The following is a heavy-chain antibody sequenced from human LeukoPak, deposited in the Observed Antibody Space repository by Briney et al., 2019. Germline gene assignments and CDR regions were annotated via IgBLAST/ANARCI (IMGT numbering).Heavy chain of an antibody. CDR1: GYTFTNYA. D-gene: IGHD6-13*01. CDR3: ARDLLLYSSTWYLSPPYGMDV. Sequence: ASVKVSCKASGYTFTNYAVHWVRQASGQRLEWMGWINAGNGNTKYSQKFQGRVTITRDTSASTAYMDLSSLRSEDTAVYHCARDLLLYSSTWYLSPPYGMDVWGQGTTVTASS. V-gene: IGHV1-3*01. CDR2: INAGNGNT. J-gene: IGHJ6*02.